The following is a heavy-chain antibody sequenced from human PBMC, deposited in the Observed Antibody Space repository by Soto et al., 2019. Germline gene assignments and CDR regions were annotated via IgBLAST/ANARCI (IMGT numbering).Heavy chain of an antibody. V-gene: IGHV1-8*01. CDR2: MNPNSGNT. D-gene: IGHD3-3*01. CDR3: ASPARNYDFWSGFSFDI. J-gene: IGHJ3*02. CDR1: GYTFTSYD. Sequence: QVQLVQSGAEVKKPGASVKVSCKASGYTFTSYDINWVRQATGQGLEWMGWMNPNSGNTGYAQKFQGRVTMTRNTSISTAYMELSSLRSEDTAVYYCASPARNYDFWSGFSFDIWGHGTMVTVS.